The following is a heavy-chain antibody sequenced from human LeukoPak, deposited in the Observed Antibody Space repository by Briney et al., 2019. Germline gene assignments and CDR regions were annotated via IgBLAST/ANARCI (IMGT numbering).Heavy chain of an antibody. CDR3: ARLNIAVAGTLFDY. J-gene: IGHJ4*02. CDR2: IYYSGST. D-gene: IGHD6-19*01. CDR1: GGSISSSSYY. Sequence: SETLSLTCTVSGGSISSSSYYWGWIRQPPGKGLEWIGSIYYSGSTYYNPSLKSRVTISVDTSKNQFSLKLSSVTAADTAVYYCARLNIAVAGTLFDYWGQGILVTVCS. V-gene: IGHV4-39*07.